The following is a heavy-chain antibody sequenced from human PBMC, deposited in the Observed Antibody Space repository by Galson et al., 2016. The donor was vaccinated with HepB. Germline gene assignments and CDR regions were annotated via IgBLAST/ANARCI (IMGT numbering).Heavy chain of an antibody. D-gene: IGHD3-10*01. CDR2: ISGRGGGT. CDR1: GFTFGSYG. V-gene: IGHV3-23*01. Sequence: SLRLSCAASGFTFGSYGMHWVRQAPGKGLEWVSLISGRGGGTNYAESVKGRFTISRDNSKNILFLQMKSLRAEDTAVYYCAKDIWIWFGSGTPRFFDYWGQGTLVTVSS. J-gene: IGHJ4*02. CDR3: AKDIWIWFGSGTPRFFDY.